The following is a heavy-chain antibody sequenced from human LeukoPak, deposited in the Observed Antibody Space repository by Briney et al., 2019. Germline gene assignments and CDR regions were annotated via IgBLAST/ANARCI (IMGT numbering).Heavy chain of an antibody. CDR2: IWYDGSKT. CDR3: AKPDCGGECSMFDY. Sequence: GGSLRLSCVVSGFTLHDYGMHWVRQAPGKGLEWVALIWYDGSKTLYADSVKGRFTISRDTSKNTMYLQMNNLRVDDTAIYYCAKPDCGGECSMFDYWGQGTLVTVSS. D-gene: IGHD2-21*01. V-gene: IGHV3-33*06. J-gene: IGHJ4*02. CDR1: GFTLHDYG.